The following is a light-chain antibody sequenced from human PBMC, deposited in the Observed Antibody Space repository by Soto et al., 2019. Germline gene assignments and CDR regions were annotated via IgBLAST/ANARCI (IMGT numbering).Light chain of an antibody. J-gene: IGKJ4*01. CDR2: AAS. Sequence: IQMTQSPSTLSPSVGARVTITCRASQSISSWLAWYQQKPGKVPKLLIYAASTLQSGVPSRFSGSGSGTDFTLTISSLQPEDVGTYYCQEHNSAPLTFGGGTKVDIK. CDR1: QSISSW. CDR3: QEHNSAPLT. V-gene: IGKV1-27*01.